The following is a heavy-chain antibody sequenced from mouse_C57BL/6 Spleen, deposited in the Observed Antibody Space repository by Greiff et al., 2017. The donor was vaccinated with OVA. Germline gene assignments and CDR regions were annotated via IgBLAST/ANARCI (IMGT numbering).Heavy chain of an antibody. J-gene: IGHJ2*01. Sequence: QVQLQQPGAELVKPGASVKLSCKASGYTFTSYWMHWVKQRPGQGLEWIGMIYPGSGSTNYNEKFKSKATLTVDKSSSTAYMHLSSLTSEASYVCASASCLNDGSSYKYLDYWGQGTTLTVSS. CDR2: IYPGSGST. V-gene: IGHV1-64*01. CDR1: GYTFTSYW. D-gene: IGHD1-1*01. CDR3: ASCLNDGSSYKYLDY.